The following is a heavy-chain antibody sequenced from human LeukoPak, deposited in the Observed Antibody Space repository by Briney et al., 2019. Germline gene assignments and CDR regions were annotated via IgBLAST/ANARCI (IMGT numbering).Heavy chain of an antibody. J-gene: IGHJ3*02. V-gene: IGHV4-4*07. Sequence: SETLSLTCTVSGGSISSYYWSWIRQPAGKGLEWIGRIYTSGSTNYNPSLKSRVTMSVDTSKNQFSLKLSSVTAADTAVYYYARDMDWLDAFDIWGQGTMVTVSS. CDR1: GGSISSYY. CDR3: ARDMDWLDAFDI. CDR2: IYTSGST. D-gene: IGHD3/OR15-3a*01.